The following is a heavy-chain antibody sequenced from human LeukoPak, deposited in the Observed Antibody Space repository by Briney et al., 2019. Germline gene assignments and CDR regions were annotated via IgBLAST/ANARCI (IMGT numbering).Heavy chain of an antibody. CDR1: GFTFSSYW. D-gene: IGHD3-10*01. Sequence: GGSLRLSCAASGFTFSSYWMHWVRQAPGKGLVWVSRINSDGSSTSYADSVKGRFTISRDNAKNTLYLQMNSLRAEDTAVYYCARVYYYGSGSYSYYYGMDVGGQGTTVTVSS. CDR2: INSDGSST. J-gene: IGHJ6*02. CDR3: ARVYYYGSGSYSYYYGMDV. V-gene: IGHV3-74*01.